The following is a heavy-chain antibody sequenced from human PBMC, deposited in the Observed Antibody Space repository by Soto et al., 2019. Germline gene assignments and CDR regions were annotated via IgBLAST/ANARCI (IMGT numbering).Heavy chain of an antibody. CDR3: ARRGSGIYCGY. Sequence: EVQLLESGGGLVQPGGSLRLSCAASGFTFSSYAMRWVRQAPGKGLEWVSAISGSGGSTYYADSVKGRFTISRDNSKNMLDLQMNSMRAEEAAVYYCARRGSGIYCGYWGQGSLVTVSS. J-gene: IGHJ4*02. D-gene: IGHD1-26*01. CDR1: GFTFSSYA. CDR2: ISGSGGST. V-gene: IGHV3-23*01.